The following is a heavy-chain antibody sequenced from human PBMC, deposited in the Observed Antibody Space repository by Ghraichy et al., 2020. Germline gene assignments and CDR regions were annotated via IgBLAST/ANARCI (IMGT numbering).Heavy chain of an antibody. Sequence: SETLSLTCTVSGGSISSYYWSWIRQPPGKGLEWIGYIYYSGSTNYNPSLKSRVTISVDTSKNQFSLKLSSVTAADTAVYYCARLRYDSSLHYYYYMDVWGKGTTVTVSS. CDR2: IYYSGST. V-gene: IGHV4-59*01. D-gene: IGHD3-22*01. CDR1: GGSISSYY. CDR3: ARLRYDSSLHYYYYMDV. J-gene: IGHJ6*03.